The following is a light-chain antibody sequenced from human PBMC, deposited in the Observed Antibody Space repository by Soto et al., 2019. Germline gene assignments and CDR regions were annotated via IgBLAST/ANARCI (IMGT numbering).Light chain of an antibody. CDR3: QQFNSYPRT. Sequence: AIQLTQSPSSLSASVGDRVTITCRASQGISSALAWYQQKPGKAPKLLIYDASSLESGVPSRFSGSGSGTDFSLTISSLQPEDFATYYCQQFNSYPRTFGQGTRLEIK. V-gene: IGKV1-13*02. CDR2: DAS. CDR1: QGISSA. J-gene: IGKJ5*01.